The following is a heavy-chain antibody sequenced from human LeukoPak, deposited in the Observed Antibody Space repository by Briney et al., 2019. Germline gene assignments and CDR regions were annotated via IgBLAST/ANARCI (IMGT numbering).Heavy chain of an antibody. CDR2: TNGDGSDT. J-gene: IGHJ4*02. D-gene: IGHD5-18*01. V-gene: IGHV3-74*01. CDR1: GFTLSNSW. Sequence: GGSLRLSCAASGFTLSNSWMHWVRQAPGKGLVWVSRTNGDGSDTSYADSVKGRFTISRDSATNTLYLQMNSLRAEDTAIYYCVRDGEYSHGIDFDYWGQGTLVTVSS. CDR3: VRDGEYSHGIDFDY.